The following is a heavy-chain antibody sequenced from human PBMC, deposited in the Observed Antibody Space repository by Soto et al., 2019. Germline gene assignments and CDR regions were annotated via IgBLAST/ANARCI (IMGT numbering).Heavy chain of an antibody. Sequence: QVQLVQSGAEVKKPGSSVKVSCKASGGTFSSYAISWVRQAPGQGLEWMGGIIPIFGTANYAQKFQGRVTITADESTSTAYMELSSLRSEDTAVYYCASSRGPVRGVIGTLYYYYGMDVWGQGTTVTVSS. J-gene: IGHJ6*02. CDR3: ASSRGPVRGVIGTLYYYYGMDV. D-gene: IGHD3-10*01. CDR2: IIPIFGTA. CDR1: GGTFSSYA. V-gene: IGHV1-69*01.